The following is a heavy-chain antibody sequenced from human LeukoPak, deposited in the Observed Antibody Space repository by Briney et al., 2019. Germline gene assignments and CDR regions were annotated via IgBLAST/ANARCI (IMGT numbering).Heavy chain of an antibody. CDR2: ISGSGGST. D-gene: IGHD2-15*01. V-gene: IGHV3-23*01. CDR3: AKVHSRYYYYYYGMDV. J-gene: IGHJ6*02. Sequence: PGGSLRLSCAASGFTFSSYAMSWVRQAPGKGLEWVSAISGSGGSTYYADSVKGRFTISRDNSKNTLYLQMNSLRAEDTAVYYCAKVHSRYYYYYYGMDVWGQGTTVTVSS. CDR1: GFTFSSYA.